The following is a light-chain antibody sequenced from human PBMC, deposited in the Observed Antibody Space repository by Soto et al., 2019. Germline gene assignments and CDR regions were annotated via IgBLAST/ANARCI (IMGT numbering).Light chain of an antibody. Sequence: EIVITQSPATLSVSPGERATLSCRASQSVYNNLAWYLQKPGQSPQLLIYLGSNRASGVPDRFSGSGSGTDFTLKISRVEAEDVGVYYCMQALQTPPTFGQGTRLEIK. CDR1: QSVYNN. J-gene: IGKJ5*01. CDR3: MQALQTPPT. CDR2: LGS. V-gene: IGKV2-28*01.